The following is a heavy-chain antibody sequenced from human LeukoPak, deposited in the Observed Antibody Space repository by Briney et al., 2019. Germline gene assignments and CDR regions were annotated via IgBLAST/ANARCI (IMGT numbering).Heavy chain of an antibody. D-gene: IGHD2-2*02. CDR2: IRYDGSNK. J-gene: IGHJ4*02. Sequence: GGSLRLSCAASGFTFSSYGMHWVRQAPGKGLEWVAFIRYDGSNKYYADSVKGRFTISRDNSKNTLYLQMNSLRAEDTAVYYCAKDFCSSTSCYIPDYWGQGTLSPSPQ. CDR3: AKDFCSSTSCYIPDY. CDR1: GFTFSSYG. V-gene: IGHV3-30*02.